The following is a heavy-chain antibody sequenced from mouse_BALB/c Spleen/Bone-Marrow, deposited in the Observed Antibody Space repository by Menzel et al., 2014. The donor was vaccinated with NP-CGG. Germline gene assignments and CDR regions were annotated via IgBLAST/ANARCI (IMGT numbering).Heavy chain of an antibody. J-gene: IGHJ3*01. CDR1: GYTFTSYT. V-gene: IGHV1-4*01. Sequence: RVESGAELARPGASVKMSCKASGYTFTSYTMHWVKQRPGQGLEWIGYIDPSSGYTNYNQKFKDKATLTADKSSSTAYMQLSSLTSEDSAVYYCARAAYYRYDEGAWFAYWGQGTLVTVSA. CDR2: IDPSSGYT. D-gene: IGHD2-14*01. CDR3: ARAAYYRYDEGAWFAY.